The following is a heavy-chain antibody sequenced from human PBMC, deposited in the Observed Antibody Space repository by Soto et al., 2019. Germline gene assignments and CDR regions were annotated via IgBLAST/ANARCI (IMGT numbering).Heavy chain of an antibody. D-gene: IGHD3-10*01. CDR1: GGSINTGDFY. CDR3: ARQKRGAPLNMVRLRLGQNHNIWFVC. CDR2: IYHSGSP. V-gene: IGHV4-30-4*01. J-gene: IGHJ5*01. Sequence: SETLSLTCTVSGGSINTGDFYWSWIRQPPGQGLEWIGNIYHSGSPSYNPSLKSRPTISIDTSNNQFSLTLSSVTAADTAVYSGARQKRGAPLNMVRLRLGQNHNIWFVCWRQGILPAVSP.